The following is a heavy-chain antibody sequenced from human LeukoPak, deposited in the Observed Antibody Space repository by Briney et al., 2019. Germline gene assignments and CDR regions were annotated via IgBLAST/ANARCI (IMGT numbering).Heavy chain of an antibody. CDR3: ARAYCSGGSCYFDYYYYYMDV. CDR1: GYTFTSYG. D-gene: IGHD2-15*01. J-gene: IGHJ6*03. Sequence: ASVKVSCKASGYTFTSYGISWVRQAPGQGLEWMGWISAYNGNTNYAQKLQGRVTMTTDTSTSTAYMGLRSLRSDDTAVYYCARAYCSGGSCYFDYYYYYMDVWGKGTTVTVSS. CDR2: ISAYNGNT. V-gene: IGHV1-18*01.